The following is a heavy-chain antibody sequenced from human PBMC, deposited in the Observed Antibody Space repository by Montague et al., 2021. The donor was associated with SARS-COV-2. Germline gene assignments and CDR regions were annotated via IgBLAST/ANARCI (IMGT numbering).Heavy chain of an antibody. Sequence: SETLSLTCTVSGGSISSSVYYWAWIRQPPGKGLEWIGSIYYTGSTYYNPSLKSRVTLSVDTSKNRFSLRLYSVTAADTAMYYCARGRQRINMVVVVVTGGEYYFDFWGQGTLVAVSS. CDR2: IYYTGST. CDR3: ARGRQRINMVVVVVTGGEYYFDF. V-gene: IGHV4-39*01. CDR1: GGSISSSVYY. J-gene: IGHJ4*02. D-gene: IGHD3-22*01.